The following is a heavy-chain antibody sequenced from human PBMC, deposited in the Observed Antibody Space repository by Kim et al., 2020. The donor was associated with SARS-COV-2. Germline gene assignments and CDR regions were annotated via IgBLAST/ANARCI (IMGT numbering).Heavy chain of an antibody. CDR2: ISWDSGSI. Sequence: GGSLRLSCAASGFTFDDYAMHWVRQAPGKGLEWVSGISWDSGSIGYADSVKGRFTISRDNSKNSLYLQMNSLRAEDTAVYYCAKADLGCSGCSCSPFDY. CDR3: AKADLGCSGCSCSPFDY. CDR1: GFTFDDYA. J-gene: IGHJ4*01. D-gene: IGHD2-15*01. V-gene: IGHV3-9*01.